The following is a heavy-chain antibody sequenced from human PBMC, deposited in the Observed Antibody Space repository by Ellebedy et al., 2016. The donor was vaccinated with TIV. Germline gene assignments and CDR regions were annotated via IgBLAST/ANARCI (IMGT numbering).Heavy chain of an antibody. D-gene: IGHD4-17*01. V-gene: IGHV3-64*01. CDR2: ISSNGGST. CDR3: AKDRAGDYLYYFDY. CDR1: GFTFSSYA. J-gene: IGHJ4*02. Sequence: LSLTCAASGFTFSSYAMHWVRQAPGKGLEYVSAISSNGGSTYYANSVKGRFTISRDNSKNTLYLQMGSLRAEDTAVYYCAKDRAGDYLYYFDYWGQGTLVTVSS.